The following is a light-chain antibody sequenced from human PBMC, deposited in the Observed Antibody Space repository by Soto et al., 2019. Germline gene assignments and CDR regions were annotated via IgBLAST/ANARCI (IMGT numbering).Light chain of an antibody. CDR1: SSDVGYYNY. V-gene: IGLV2-8*01. CDR3: SSYAGSNNLV. CDR2: EVS. Sequence: QSVLTQPPSASGSPGQSVTISCTGTSSDVGYYNYVSWFQQHPGKGPKLIIYEVSKRPSGVPDRFSGSKSGNTASLTVSGLQAEDEADYYCSSYAGSNNLVFGGGTKVTVL. J-gene: IGLJ2*01.